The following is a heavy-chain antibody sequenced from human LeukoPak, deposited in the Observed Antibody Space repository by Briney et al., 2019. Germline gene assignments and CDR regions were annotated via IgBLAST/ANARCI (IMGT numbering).Heavy chain of an antibody. CDR1: GFTFSSYA. J-gene: IGHJ4*02. CDR2: ISAGGGSI. D-gene: IGHD5-18*01. CDR3: AKDHARYSSGLRIDC. Sequence: SGGSLRLSCAASGFTFSSYAISWVRQAPGKGLEWVSSISAGGGSIYYADSVKGRFIISRDNSKNTLFLQMNSLRAEDTAVYYCAKDHARYSSGLRIDCWGQGTLVTVSS. V-gene: IGHV3-23*01.